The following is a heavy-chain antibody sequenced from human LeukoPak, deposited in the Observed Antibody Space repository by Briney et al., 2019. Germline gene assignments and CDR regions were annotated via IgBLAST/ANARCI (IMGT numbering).Heavy chain of an antibody. V-gene: IGHV3-23*01. CDR3: AKDRSYDILTGYTY. J-gene: IGHJ4*02. CDR2: ISGSAGST. Sequence: GRSLRLSCAASGFTFNSYAMNWVRQAPGKGLEWVSAISGSAGSTYYADSVKGRFTISRDDSKNTLYLQMNSLRAEDTAVYYCAKDRSYDILTGYTYWGQGTLVTVSS. D-gene: IGHD3-9*01. CDR1: GFTFNSYA.